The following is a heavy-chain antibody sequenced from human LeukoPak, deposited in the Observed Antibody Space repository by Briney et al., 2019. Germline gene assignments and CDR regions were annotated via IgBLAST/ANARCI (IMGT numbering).Heavy chain of an antibody. CDR3: ARDLGYCSSTSCYLGV. Sequence: ASVTVSCKASGYTFSGYYMHWVRQAPGQGLEWMGWINPNSGGTNYAQKFQGRVTMTRDPSISTAYMELSRLRSDDTAVYYCARDLGYCSSTSCYLGVWGQGTMVTVSS. CDR1: GYTFSGYY. D-gene: IGHD2-2*01. V-gene: IGHV1-2*02. J-gene: IGHJ3*01. CDR2: INPNSGGT.